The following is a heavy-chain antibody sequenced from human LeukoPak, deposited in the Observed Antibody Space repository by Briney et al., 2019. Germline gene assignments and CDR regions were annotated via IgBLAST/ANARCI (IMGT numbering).Heavy chain of an antibody. D-gene: IGHD2-2*01. CDR1: GGTFSSYA. Sequence: GASVKVSCKASGGTFSSYAISWVRQAPGQGLEWMGGTIPIFGTANYAQKFQGRVTITADESTSTAYMELSSLRSEDTAVYYCARNNIVVVPAAPDYYYYGMDVWGQGTTVTVSS. J-gene: IGHJ6*02. CDR3: ARNNIVVVPAAPDYYYYGMDV. V-gene: IGHV1-69*13. CDR2: TIPIFGTA.